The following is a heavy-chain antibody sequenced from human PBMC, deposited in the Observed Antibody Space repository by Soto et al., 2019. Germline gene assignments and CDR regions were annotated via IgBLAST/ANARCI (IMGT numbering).Heavy chain of an antibody. CDR2: INHSGST. Sequence: SETLSLPCAVYGGSFSGYYWSWIRQPPGKGLEWTGEINHSGSTNYNPSLKSRLTISVDTSKNQFSMKLSSVTAADTAVYYCARGGSVTFCGVVRWFDRWGQGTRVAVAS. J-gene: IGHJ5*02. CDR1: GGSFSGYY. V-gene: IGHV4-34*01. CDR3: ARGGSVTFCGVVRWFDR. D-gene: IGHD3-3*01.